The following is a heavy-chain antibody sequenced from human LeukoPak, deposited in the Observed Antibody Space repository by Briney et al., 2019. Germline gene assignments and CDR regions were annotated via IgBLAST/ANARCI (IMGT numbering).Heavy chain of an antibody. D-gene: IGHD4-23*01. CDR3: ARKTLGNPFDY. Sequence: ASVKVSCKASGYTFTNYFVHRVRQPPGQGLEWLGMINPSGGTTTYAQKFQGRVTITRDTSTSTVYMELSSLRSEDPAVYCCARKTLGNPFDYWGEGSLVTVSS. J-gene: IGHJ4*02. CDR1: GYTFTNYF. CDR2: INPSGGTT. V-gene: IGHV1-46*01.